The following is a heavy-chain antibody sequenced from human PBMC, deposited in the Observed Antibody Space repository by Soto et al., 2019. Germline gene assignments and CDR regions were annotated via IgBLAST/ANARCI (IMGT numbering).Heavy chain of an antibody. V-gene: IGHV3-23*01. CDR3: PKVKIWTCLDD. J-gene: IGHJ4*02. CDR1: GVTFSSSS. CDR2: IDGSGVTT. D-gene: IGHD3-3*01. Sequence: GGSLRLSGAASGVTFSSSSISWVRQAPGKGLEWVSAIDGSGVTTYYADSVMGRFTISRDNSKSTLYLHLNSMRDEDTAVYYWPKVKIWTCLDDSGQRTLVAVSS.